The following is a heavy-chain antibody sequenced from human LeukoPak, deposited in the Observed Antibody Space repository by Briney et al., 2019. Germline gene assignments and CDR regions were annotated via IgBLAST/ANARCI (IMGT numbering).Heavy chain of an antibody. CDR1: GFTFSNAW. D-gene: IGHD3-22*01. V-gene: IGHV3-15*01. J-gene: IGHJ3*02. CDR3: TTDLFIVVNSITDAFDI. CDR2: IKSKTDGGTT. Sequence: GGSLRLSYAASGFTFSNAWMIWVRQAPAKGLEWVGRIKSKTDGGTTDYAAPVKGRFTISRDDSKNTLYLQMNSLKTEDTAVYYCTTDLFIVVNSITDAFDIWGQGTMVTVSS.